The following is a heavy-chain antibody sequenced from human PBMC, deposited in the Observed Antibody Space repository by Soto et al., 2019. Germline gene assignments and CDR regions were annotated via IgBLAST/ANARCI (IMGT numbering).Heavy chain of an antibody. Sequence: QVQLVQSGAEVKKPGSSVKFSCKASGGTFSSYAISWVRQAPGQGLEWMGGIIPLFGTANYAQKFQGRVTITADESTSTAYMELSSLRSEDTAVYYCARVRYSSSSAGWSFDLWGRGTLVTVSS. CDR3: ARVRYSSSSAGWSFDL. J-gene: IGHJ2*01. V-gene: IGHV1-69*01. CDR2: IIPLFGTA. CDR1: GGTFSSYA. D-gene: IGHD6-6*01.